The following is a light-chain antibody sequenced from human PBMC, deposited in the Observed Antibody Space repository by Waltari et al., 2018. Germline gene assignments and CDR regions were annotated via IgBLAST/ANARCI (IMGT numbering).Light chain of an antibody. CDR2: KAS. V-gene: IGKV1-5*03. Sequence: DIKMTQSPSTLSASVGDTVTITSRASQTISTWLAWYQQTPGEAPKVLIYKASLLKSGVPSRFSGSGSGTEFTLTITNLQPEDFATYHCQQYHSFSRNFGQGTKMEMK. CDR3: QQYHSFSRN. CDR1: QTISTW. J-gene: IGKJ2*01.